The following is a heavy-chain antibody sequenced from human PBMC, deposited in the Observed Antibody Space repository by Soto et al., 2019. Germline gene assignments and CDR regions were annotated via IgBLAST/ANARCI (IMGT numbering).Heavy chain of an antibody. V-gene: IGHV4-59*08. D-gene: IGHD3-10*01. CDR3: ARRVWFGELWAPNWFDP. Sequence: SETLCLTCTVSGGYISSYDWSWIRQPPGKGLEWIGSIYDSGSTNYNPSLKCRVTISVDTSKNRFSLKLTSVTAADTAVYFCARRVWFGELWAPNWFDPWGQGTLVTVSS. CDR1: GGYISSYD. J-gene: IGHJ5*02. CDR2: IYDSGST.